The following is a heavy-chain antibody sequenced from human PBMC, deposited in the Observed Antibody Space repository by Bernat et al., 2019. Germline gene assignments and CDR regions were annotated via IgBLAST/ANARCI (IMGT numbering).Heavy chain of an antibody. J-gene: IGHJ3*02. V-gene: IGHV3-53*01. CDR1: GFTVSSNY. CDR2: IYSGGST. D-gene: IGHD6-19*01. Sequence: EVQLVESGGGLIQPGGSLRLSCAASGFTVSSNYMSWVRQAPGKGLEWVSVIYSGGSTYYADAVEGRFTISRDNSKNTLYLQMNSLRAEDTAVYYCAREYSSGWFDAFDIWGQGTMVTVSS. CDR3: AREYSSGWFDAFDI.